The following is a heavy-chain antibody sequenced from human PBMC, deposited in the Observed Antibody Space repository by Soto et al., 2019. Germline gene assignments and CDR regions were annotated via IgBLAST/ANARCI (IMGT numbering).Heavy chain of an antibody. CDR3: ARDRRSSSWILDY. J-gene: IGHJ4*02. Sequence: QVQLVESGGGVVQPGRSMRLSCAASGFTFSSYGMHWVRQAQGKGLEWVAVIWYDGSNKYYADSVKGRFTISRDNSKNTLYLQMNSLRAEDTAVYYCARDRRSSSWILDYWGQGTLVTVYS. CDR2: IWYDGSNK. D-gene: IGHD6-13*01. CDR1: GFTFSSYG. V-gene: IGHV3-33*01.